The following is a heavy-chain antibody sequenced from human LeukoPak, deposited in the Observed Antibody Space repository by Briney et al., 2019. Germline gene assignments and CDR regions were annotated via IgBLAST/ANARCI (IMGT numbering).Heavy chain of an antibody. V-gene: IGHV4-39*01. CDR2: IYYSGST. D-gene: IGHD4/OR15-4a*01. J-gene: IGHJ4*02. CDR3: ARGRVLDY. Sequence: PSETLSLTCTVSGGSISSSSYYWGWIRQPPGKGLEWIGSIYYSGSTYYNPSLKSRVTISVDTSKNQFSLKLSSVTAADTAVYYCARGRVLDYWGQGTLVTVSS. CDR1: GGSISSSSYY.